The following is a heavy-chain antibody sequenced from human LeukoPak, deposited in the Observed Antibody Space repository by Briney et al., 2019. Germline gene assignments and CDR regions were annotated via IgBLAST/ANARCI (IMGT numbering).Heavy chain of an antibody. J-gene: IGHJ4*02. Sequence: GGSLRLSCAASGFTFRDAWVTWVRQAPGKGLEWVSAISGSGGSTYYADSVKGRFTISRDNSKNTLYLQMNSLRAEDTAVYYCAKNVIRFGVFDYWGQGTLVTVSS. D-gene: IGHD3-10*01. CDR2: ISGSGGST. CDR3: AKNVIRFGVFDY. V-gene: IGHV3-23*01. CDR1: GFTFRDAW.